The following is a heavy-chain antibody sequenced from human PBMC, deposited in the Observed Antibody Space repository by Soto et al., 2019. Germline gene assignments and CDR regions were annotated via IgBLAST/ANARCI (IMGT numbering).Heavy chain of an antibody. CDR3: AKGVRGSSGWSFDY. J-gene: IGHJ4*02. Sequence: GGSLILSSAASGFPFSSCAMHLVRPAPGRGLEWISIISGSGGTTYYTDSVKGRFTISRDNSNNTLHLQMNSLRAEDTAVYYCAKGVRGSSGWSFDYWGQGTLVTVSS. V-gene: IGHV3-23*01. CDR2: ISGSGGTT. D-gene: IGHD6-19*01. CDR1: GFPFSSCA.